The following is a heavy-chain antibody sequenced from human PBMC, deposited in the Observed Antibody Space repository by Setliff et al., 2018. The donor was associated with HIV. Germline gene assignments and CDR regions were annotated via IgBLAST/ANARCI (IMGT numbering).Heavy chain of an antibody. D-gene: IGHD3-3*01. CDR1: GVSISNYY. V-gene: IGHV4-59*01. Sequence: PSETLSLTCTVSGVSISNYYWSWIRQPPGKGLEWIGYMYYSGNTNYNPSLKRRVTISVDTSKNQFSLKLSSVTAADTAVYYCARLGIFGVVIEGVDYWGQGTLVTVSS. J-gene: IGHJ4*02. CDR2: MYYSGNT. CDR3: ARLGIFGVVIEGVDY.